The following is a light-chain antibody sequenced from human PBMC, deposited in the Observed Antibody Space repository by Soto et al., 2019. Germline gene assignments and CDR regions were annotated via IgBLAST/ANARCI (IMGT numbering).Light chain of an antibody. CDR3: KSYAGSNNYV. V-gene: IGLV2-8*01. Sequence: CTGTKNDIGVYDLVSWYYHHPGKAPRLIIYDDVHRPSRVPHHFAASKGGNTAFTTFPAIQAADEFDYFCKSYAGSNNYVFGICTKVTVL. CDR2: DDV. CDR1: KNDIGVYDL. J-gene: IGLJ1*01.